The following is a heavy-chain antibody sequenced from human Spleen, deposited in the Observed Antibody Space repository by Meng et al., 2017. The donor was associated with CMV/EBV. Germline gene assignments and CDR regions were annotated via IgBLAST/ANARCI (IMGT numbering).Heavy chain of an antibody. D-gene: IGHD6-19*01. Sequence: GESLKISCAASGFTFSSYGMHWVRQAPGKGLEWGAFIRYDGSNKYYADSVKGRFTISRDNSKNTLYLQMNSLRAEDTAVYYCAKDGGPIAVAGTHQGYWGQGTLVTVSS. CDR2: IRYDGSNK. CDR3: AKDGGPIAVAGTHQGY. CDR1: GFTFSSYG. J-gene: IGHJ4*02. V-gene: IGHV3-30*02.